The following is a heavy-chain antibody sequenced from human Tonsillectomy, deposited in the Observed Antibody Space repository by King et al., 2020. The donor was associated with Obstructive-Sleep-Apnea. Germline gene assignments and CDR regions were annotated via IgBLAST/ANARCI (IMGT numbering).Heavy chain of an antibody. D-gene: IGHD2-2*01. CDR2: IWYDGSNK. Sequence: VQLVESGGGVVQPGRSLRLSCAASGFTFSSYGMHWVPQAPGKGLEWVAVIWYDGSNKYYADSVKGRFTISRDNSKNKLYLQMNSLRAKDTAVYYCARDKGSPTFTFDYWGQGTLVTVSS. CDR1: GFTFSSYG. CDR3: ARDKGSPTFTFDY. V-gene: IGHV3-33*01. J-gene: IGHJ4*02.